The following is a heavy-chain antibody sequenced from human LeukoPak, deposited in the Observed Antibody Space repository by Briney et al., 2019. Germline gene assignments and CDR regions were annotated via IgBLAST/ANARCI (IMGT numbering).Heavy chain of an antibody. CDR3: ARRGYSSSWFDY. J-gene: IGHJ4*02. CDR2: IYYSGST. CDR1: DDSIGSSSYY. V-gene: IGHV4-39*01. Sequence: SETLSLTCTVSDDSIGSSSYYWGWIRQPPGKGLEWIGSIYYSGSTYYNPSLKSRVTISVDTSKNQFSLKLSPVTAADTAVYYCARRGYSSSWFDYWGQGTLVTVSS. D-gene: IGHD6-13*01.